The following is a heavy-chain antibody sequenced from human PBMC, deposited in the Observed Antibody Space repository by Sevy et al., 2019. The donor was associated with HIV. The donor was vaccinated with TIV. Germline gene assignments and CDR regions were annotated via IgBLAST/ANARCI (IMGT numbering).Heavy chain of an antibody. J-gene: IGHJ6*02. Sequence: ASVKVSCKASGGPFNTYAITCIRQAPGQGLEWMGGIIPLFGTTNYSQKFQGRVTITADESRTTAYLEVSSLRSEDTAVYYCTSEVGGSVRLERLTSYYGVDVWGQGTTVTVSS. D-gene: IGHD1-1*01. CDR2: IIPLFGTT. CDR3: TSEVGGSVRLERLTSYYGVDV. CDR1: GGPFNTYA. V-gene: IGHV1-69*13.